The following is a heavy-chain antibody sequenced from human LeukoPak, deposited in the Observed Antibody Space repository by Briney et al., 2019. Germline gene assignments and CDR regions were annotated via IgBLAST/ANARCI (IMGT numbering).Heavy chain of an antibody. J-gene: IGHJ4*02. D-gene: IGHD1-26*01. Sequence: GGSLRLSCAASGFTFDDYAMHWVRQAPGKGLEWVSGISWNSGSIGYADSVKGRFTISRDNAKNSLYLQMNSLRAEDTAVYYCARERHEGELVDYWGQGTLVTVSS. CDR2: ISWNSGSI. V-gene: IGHV3-9*01. CDR3: ARERHEGELVDY. CDR1: GFTFDDYA.